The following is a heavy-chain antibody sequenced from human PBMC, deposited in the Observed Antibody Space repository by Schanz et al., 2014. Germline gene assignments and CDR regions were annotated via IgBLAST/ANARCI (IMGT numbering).Heavy chain of an antibody. J-gene: IGHJ4*02. CDR2: LSFDSRHI. D-gene: IGHD1-1*01. Sequence: EVQLVESGGGLVKPGGSLRLSCTASGFSFDSYNMNWVRQSPGKGLEWVAFLSFDSRHIYYADSVKGRFTISRDNAKCSFPPQMNSLRADDTAVYYCARDGVAATTDFEYWGQGALVTVSS. CDR3: ARDGVAATTDFEY. V-gene: IGHV3-21*06. CDR1: GFSFDSYN.